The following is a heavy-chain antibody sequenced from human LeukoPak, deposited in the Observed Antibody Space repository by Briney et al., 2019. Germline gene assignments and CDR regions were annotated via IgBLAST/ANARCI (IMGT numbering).Heavy chain of an antibody. V-gene: IGHV6-1*01. CDR1: GDSVSSNSTA. D-gene: IGHD5-24*01. CDR3: ARGQYYFDY. J-gene: IGHJ4*02. CDR2: TYYRSKWYN. Sequence: QTLSLTCAISGDSVSSNSTAWNWIRQSPSSGLEWLGRTYYRSKWYNDYAVSVKSRITINPDTSKNQFSLQLNSVTPEDTAVYYCARGQYYFDYWGQGTLVTVSS.